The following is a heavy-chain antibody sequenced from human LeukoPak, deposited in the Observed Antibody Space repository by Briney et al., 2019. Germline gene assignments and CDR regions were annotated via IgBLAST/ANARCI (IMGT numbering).Heavy chain of an antibody. CDR1: GFIFSSYG. J-gene: IGHJ4*02. CDR3: AKDLREYYYDSSGYSDY. Sequence: GGSLRLSCVASGFIFSSYGMHWVRQAPGKGLDWVAFIRYDGSNKYYADSVKGRFTISRDNSKNTLYLQMNSLRAEDTAVYYCAKDLREYYYDSSGYSDYWGQGTLVTVSS. CDR2: IRYDGSNK. V-gene: IGHV3-30*02. D-gene: IGHD3-22*01.